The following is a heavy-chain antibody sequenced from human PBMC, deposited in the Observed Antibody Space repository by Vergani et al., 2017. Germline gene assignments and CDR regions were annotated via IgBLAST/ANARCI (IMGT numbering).Heavy chain of an antibody. V-gene: IGHV1-69*08. CDR1: GGTFSSYT. Sequence: QVQLVQSGAEVKKPGSSVKVSCKASGGTFSSYTISWVRQAPGQGLEWMGRIIPILGIANYAQKFQGRVTITADKSTSTAYMELSSLRSEDTAVYYCARDRGYDILTGYYGFDYWGQGTLVTVSS. J-gene: IGHJ4*02. CDR2: IIPILGIA. CDR3: ARDRGYDILTGYYGFDY. D-gene: IGHD3-9*01.